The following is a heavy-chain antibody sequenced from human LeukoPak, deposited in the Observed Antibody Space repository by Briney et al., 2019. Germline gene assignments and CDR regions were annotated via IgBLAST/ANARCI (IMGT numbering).Heavy chain of an antibody. J-gene: IGHJ6*04. Sequence: PSETLSLTCTVSGGSISSYYWSWIRQPPGKGLEWIGYIYYSGSTNYNPSLKSRVTISVDKSKNQFSLKLSSVTAEDTAVYYCARDGTPIHSSGWVYMDVWGKGTTVTISS. V-gene: IGHV4-59*12. D-gene: IGHD6-25*01. CDR1: GGSISSYY. CDR2: IYYSGST. CDR3: ARDGTPIHSSGWVYMDV.